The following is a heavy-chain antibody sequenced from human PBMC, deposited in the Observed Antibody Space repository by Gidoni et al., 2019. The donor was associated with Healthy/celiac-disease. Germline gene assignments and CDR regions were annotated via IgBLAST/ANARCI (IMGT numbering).Heavy chain of an antibody. D-gene: IGHD3-22*01. Sequence: EVQLVESGGGLVKPGGSLSLSCAASGFTFSSYSMNWVRQAPGKGLEWVSSISSSSSYIYYADSVKGRFTISRDNAKNSLYLQMNSLRAEDTAVYYCARSENSSGYYGHYWGQGTLVTVSS. V-gene: IGHV3-21*01. J-gene: IGHJ4*02. CDR1: GFTFSSYS. CDR2: ISSSSSYI. CDR3: ARSENSSGYYGHY.